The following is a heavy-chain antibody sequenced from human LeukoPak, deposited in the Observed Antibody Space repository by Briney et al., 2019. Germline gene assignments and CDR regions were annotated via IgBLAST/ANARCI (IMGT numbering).Heavy chain of an antibody. CDR1: GFTFSSYA. CDR2: ISGFGGST. CDR3: AKGAEEGVVITAVYYYYMDV. Sequence: GGSLRLSCAASGFTFSSYAMSWVRQAPEKGLEWVSAISGFGGSTYYADSVKGRFTISRDNSKNTLYLLMNSLRAEDTALYYCAKGAEEGVVITAVYYYYMDVWGKGTTVTISS. D-gene: IGHD3-22*01. J-gene: IGHJ6*03. V-gene: IGHV3-23*01.